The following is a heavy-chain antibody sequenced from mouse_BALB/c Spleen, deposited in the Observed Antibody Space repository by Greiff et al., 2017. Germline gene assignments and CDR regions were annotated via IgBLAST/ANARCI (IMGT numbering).Heavy chain of an antibody. D-gene: IGHD1-2*01. Sequence: VKLVESGPGLVQPSQSLSITCTVSGFSLTSYGVHWVRQSPGKGLEWLGVIWSGGSTDYNAAFISRLSINKDNSKSQVFFKMNSLQADDTAIYYCARKLYYGSAWFAYWGQGTLVTVSA. CDR2: IWSGGST. CDR3: ARKLYYGSAWFAY. J-gene: IGHJ3*01. CDR1: GFSLTSYG. V-gene: IGHV2-4-1*01.